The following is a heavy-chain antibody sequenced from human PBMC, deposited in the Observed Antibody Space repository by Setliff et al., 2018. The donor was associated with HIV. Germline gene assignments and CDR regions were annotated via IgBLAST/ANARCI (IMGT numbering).Heavy chain of an antibody. J-gene: IGHJ4*02. Sequence: GGSLRLSCTASGFTFGDYAMSWVRQAQGKVLEWVGFIRSKAYGGTTEYAASVKGRFTISRDDSKSIAYLKMNSLKTEDTALYSCAQDQSFERRGWYSYFDSWGQGTPVTVSS. D-gene: IGHD6-19*01. CDR1: GFTFGDYA. V-gene: IGHV3-49*04. CDR3: AQDQSFERRGWYSYFDS. CDR2: IRSKAYGGTT.